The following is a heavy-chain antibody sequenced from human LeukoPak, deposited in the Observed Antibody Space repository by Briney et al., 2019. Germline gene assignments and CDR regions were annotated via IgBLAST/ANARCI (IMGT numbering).Heavy chain of an antibody. CDR3: AGGIYSSSSDFDY. D-gene: IGHD6-6*01. CDR2: IIPIFGTA. J-gene: IGHJ4*02. V-gene: IGHV1-69*05. Sequence: EASVKVSCKASGGTFSSYAISWVRQAPGQGLEWMGGIIPIFGTANYAQKFQGRVTITTDESTSTAYMELSSLRSEDTAVYYCAGGIYSSSSDFDYWGQGTLVTVSS. CDR1: GGTFSSYA.